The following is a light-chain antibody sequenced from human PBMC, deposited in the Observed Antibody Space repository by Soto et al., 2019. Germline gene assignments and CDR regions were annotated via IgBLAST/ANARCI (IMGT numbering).Light chain of an antibody. J-gene: IGLJ1*01. Sequence: QSALTQPASMSGSDGQSITISCTGSSGDVGGYNYVSWYQQHPGKAPKLMIYEVSNRPSGVSNRFSGSKSGNTASLTISGLQAEDEADYYCSLYTSENTYVFGTGTKVTVL. CDR1: SGDVGGYNY. CDR3: SLYTSENTYV. CDR2: EVS. V-gene: IGLV2-14*01.